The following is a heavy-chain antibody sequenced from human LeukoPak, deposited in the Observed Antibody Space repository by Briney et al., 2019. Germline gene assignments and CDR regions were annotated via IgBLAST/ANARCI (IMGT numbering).Heavy chain of an antibody. CDR2: ISGSGGST. V-gene: IGHV3-23*01. J-gene: IGHJ4*02. CDR1: GFTFSSYA. D-gene: IGHD5-18*01. CDR3: AKETPEGVTFDY. Sequence: GGSLRLSCAASGFTFSSYAMSWVRQAPGKGLEWVSAISGSGGSTYYADSVKGWFIISRDNSKNTLFLQMSSLRAEDTAVYYCAKETPEGVTFDYWGQGTLVTVSS.